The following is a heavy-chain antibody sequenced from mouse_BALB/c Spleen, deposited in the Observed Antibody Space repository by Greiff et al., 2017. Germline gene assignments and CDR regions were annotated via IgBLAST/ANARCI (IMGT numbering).Heavy chain of an antibody. J-gene: IGHJ1*01. Sequence: EVKLEESGPGLVKPSQSLSLTCTVTGYSITSDYAWNWIRQFPGNKLEWMGYISYSGSTSYNPSLKSRISITRDTSKNQFFLQLNSVTTEDTATYCCARSGDGYGYFDVWGAGTTVTVSS. CDR1: GYSITSDYA. V-gene: IGHV3-2*02. CDR3: ARSGDGYGYFDV. CDR2: ISYSGST. D-gene: IGHD3-1*01.